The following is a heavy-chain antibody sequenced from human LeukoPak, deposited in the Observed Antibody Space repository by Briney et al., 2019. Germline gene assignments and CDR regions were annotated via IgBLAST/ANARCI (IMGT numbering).Heavy chain of an antibody. V-gene: IGHV3-74*01. CDR2: INGEGRST. CDR1: GFTFSTYW. D-gene: IGHD6-19*01. J-gene: IGHJ3*02. Sequence: PGGSLRLSCAASGFTFSTYWMHWVRQAPGKGLVWVSRINGEGRSTSHADSVKGRFTISRDNAKNTLYLQMNSLRAEDTAVYYCAREANSGYSSGDYAFDIWGQGTMVTVSS. CDR3: AREANSGYSSGDYAFDI.